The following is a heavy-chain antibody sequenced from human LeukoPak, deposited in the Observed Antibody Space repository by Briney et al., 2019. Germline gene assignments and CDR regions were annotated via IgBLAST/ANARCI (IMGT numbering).Heavy chain of an antibody. V-gene: IGHV1-69*04. D-gene: IGHD1-26*01. CDR3: ARDGGIVGATGGYFDY. J-gene: IGHJ4*02. Sequence: GSSVKVSCKASGGTFSSYTISWVRQAPGQGLEWLGRIIPILGIANYEQKFQGRVTITADKSTSTAYMELSSLRSEDTAVYYCARDGGIVGATGGYFDYWGQGTLVTVSS. CDR2: IIPILGIA. CDR1: GGTFSSYT.